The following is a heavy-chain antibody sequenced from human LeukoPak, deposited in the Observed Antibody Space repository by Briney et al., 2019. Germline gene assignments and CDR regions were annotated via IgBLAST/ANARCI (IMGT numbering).Heavy chain of an antibody. D-gene: IGHD6-13*01. J-gene: IGHJ3*02. V-gene: IGHV4-61*02. CDR1: GDSISRGRYY. Sequence: PSETLSLTCTGSGDSISRGRYYWSWVRQPAGKGLEWIGRIYTSGSTNYNPSLKSRVTISVDTSKNQFSLKLSSVTAADTAVYYCHACIAAAGTTLAFDIWGQGTMVTVSS. CDR2: IYTSGST. CDR3: HACIAAAGTTLAFDI.